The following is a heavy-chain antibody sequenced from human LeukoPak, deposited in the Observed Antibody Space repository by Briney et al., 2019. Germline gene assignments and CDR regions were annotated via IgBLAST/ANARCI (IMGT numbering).Heavy chain of an antibody. J-gene: IGHJ5*02. Sequence: GGSLRHSCAASGFTFCSYSMNSVRPTPGKGLEWVSSISIGISYTYYADSLKGRFTISTDAAKNSLYLQMNSLRAEDTAVYYCARDRHYYGADRPFDPWGQGTLVTASS. CDR3: ARDRHYYGADRPFDP. D-gene: IGHD3-10*01. V-gene: IGHV3-21*01. CDR2: ISIGISYT. CDR1: GFTFCSYS.